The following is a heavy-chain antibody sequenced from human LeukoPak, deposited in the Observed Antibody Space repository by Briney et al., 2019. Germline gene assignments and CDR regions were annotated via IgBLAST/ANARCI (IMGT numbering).Heavy chain of an antibody. J-gene: IGHJ6*02. D-gene: IGHD6-19*01. CDR1: GFTFSSYG. V-gene: IGHV3-30*03. Sequence: PGGSLRLSCAASGFTFSSYGMHWVRQAPGKGLEWVAVISYDGSNKYYADSVKGRFTISRDNSKNTLYLQMNSLRAEDTAVYYCARDRIAVAAKGGRGMDVWGQGTTVTVSS. CDR3: ARDRIAVAAKGGRGMDV. CDR2: ISYDGSNK.